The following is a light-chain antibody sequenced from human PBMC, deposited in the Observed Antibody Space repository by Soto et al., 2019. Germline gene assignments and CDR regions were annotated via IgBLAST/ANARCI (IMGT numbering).Light chain of an antibody. J-gene: IGKJ1*01. CDR2: AAS. V-gene: IGKV3-20*01. Sequence: EIVLTQYPGTLSLSPGDRATLSCRASQSLGSGYLAWYQQKPGQAPRILIYAASTRATGIPDRFSGSGSGTDFSLTISRLEPEDFAVYYCQQYDTSPRTFGQGTKVDIK. CDR1: QSLGSGY. CDR3: QQYDTSPRT.